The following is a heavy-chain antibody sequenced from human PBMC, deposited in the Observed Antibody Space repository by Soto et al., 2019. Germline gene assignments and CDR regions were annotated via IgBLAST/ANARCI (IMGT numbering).Heavy chain of an antibody. CDR1: GGSVSSESHY. Sequence: PSETLSLTCTVSGGSVSSESHYWSWIRQTPGKGLEWIGSIYYSGSTYYNPSLKSRVTISVDTSKNQFSLKLSSVTAADTAVYYCARSREGGYSGYLLDSWGQGTLVTVSS. CDR3: ARSREGGYSGYLLDS. V-gene: IGHV4-39*01. D-gene: IGHD5-12*01. CDR2: IYYSGST. J-gene: IGHJ4*02.